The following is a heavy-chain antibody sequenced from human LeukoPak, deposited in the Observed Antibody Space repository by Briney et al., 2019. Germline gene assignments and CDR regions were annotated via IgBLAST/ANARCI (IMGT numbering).Heavy chain of an antibody. Sequence: PGGSLRLSCAASGFTFRIHAMSWVRQAPGKGLEWVSAIGSGDDLHYADSVKGRFTVSRDDPQNTLYLQMNSLRAEDTAVYYCAKDLQVERVAERWGQGTLVTVSS. CDR2: IGSGDDL. CDR1: GFTFRIHA. CDR3: AKDLQVERVAER. D-gene: IGHD1-1*01. V-gene: IGHV3-23*01. J-gene: IGHJ4*02.